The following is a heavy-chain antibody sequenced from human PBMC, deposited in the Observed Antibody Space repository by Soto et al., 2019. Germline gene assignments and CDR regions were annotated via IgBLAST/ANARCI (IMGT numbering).Heavy chain of an antibody. CDR2: MNPNSGNT. Sequence: ASVKVSCKASGYTFTSYDINWVRQATGQGLEWMGWMNPNSGNTGYAQKFQGRVTMTRNTSISTAYMELSSLRSEDTAVYYCARDYGESYSYYYAMDVWGQGTTVTVSS. CDR1: GYTFTSYD. D-gene: IGHD4-17*01. CDR3: ARDYGESYSYYYAMDV. J-gene: IGHJ6*02. V-gene: IGHV1-8*01.